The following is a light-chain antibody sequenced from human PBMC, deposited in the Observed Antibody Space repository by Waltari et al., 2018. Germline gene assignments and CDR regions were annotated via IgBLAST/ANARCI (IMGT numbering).Light chain of an antibody. CDR3: QQSNNWPYT. Sequence: EIEMTQSPATLPVSPGERATVSCRASQTVGNTLAWYQQKPCQAPRLLFYDASTRATGIPVRFSGSGSGTEFTLTISSLQSEDFAVYYCQQSNNWPYTFGQGTKLEIK. CDR2: DAS. CDR1: QTVGNT. J-gene: IGKJ2*01. V-gene: IGKV3-15*01.